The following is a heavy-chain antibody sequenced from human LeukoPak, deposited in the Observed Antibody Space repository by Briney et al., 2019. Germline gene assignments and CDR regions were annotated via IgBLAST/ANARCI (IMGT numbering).Heavy chain of an antibody. CDR3: VRDKGLGRTERFDS. J-gene: IGHJ4*02. D-gene: IGHD3/OR15-3a*01. V-gene: IGHV3-53*01. CDR1: GFSVTTTY. Sequence: GGSLRLSRGVSGFSVTTTYMTWVRQAPGKGLEWVSLIFGESMTTYADSVKGRFTISRDNSKNTVYLQMNRLRAEDTAMYFCVRDKGLGRTERFDSWGQGTLVIVST. CDR2: IFGESMT.